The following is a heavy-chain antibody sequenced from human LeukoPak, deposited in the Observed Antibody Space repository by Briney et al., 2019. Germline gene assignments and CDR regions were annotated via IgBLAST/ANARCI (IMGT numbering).Heavy chain of an antibody. CDR3: AREGPRGNSQFDY. D-gene: IGHD2/OR15-2a*01. Sequence: PGGSLRLSWAASGFPFSSYTMSWVRQAPGKGLEWVSTITTSDGNTNYADSVKGRFTVSRDNSKNTLFLQMNSLRAEDTAVYYCAREGPRGNSQFDYWGQGTLVTVST. CDR1: GFPFSSYT. V-gene: IGHV3-23*01. J-gene: IGHJ4*02. CDR2: ITTSDGNT.